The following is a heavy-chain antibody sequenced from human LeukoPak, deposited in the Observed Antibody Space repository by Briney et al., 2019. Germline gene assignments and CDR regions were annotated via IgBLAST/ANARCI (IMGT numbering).Heavy chain of an antibody. Sequence: GGSLRLSCVATGFTVSSHYMSWVRQAPGKGLEWVSAIYTDGSTYYAGSVKGRFTISRDNSENTLYLQMNSLRVEDTAVYYCARDRPAGGVGDFDHWGQGTLVTVSS. D-gene: IGHD3-16*01. CDR1: GFTVSSHY. V-gene: IGHV3-66*01. CDR3: ARDRPAGGVGDFDH. J-gene: IGHJ4*02. CDR2: IYTDGST.